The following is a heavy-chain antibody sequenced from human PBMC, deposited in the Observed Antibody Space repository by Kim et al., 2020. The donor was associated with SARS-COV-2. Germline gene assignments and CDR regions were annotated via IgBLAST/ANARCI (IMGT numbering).Heavy chain of an antibody. CDR3: ARWGCSSTGCYIYYYYGMDV. Sequence: SETLSLTCTVSGGSISSGGYYWSWIRQNPGKGLDGIGYTYYSGSTYYNPSIKSRVTISVDTSKNQFSLKLSSVTAADTAVYYDARWGCSSTGCYIYYYYGMDVWGQGTTVTVSS. D-gene: IGHD2-2*02. CDR1: GGSISSGGYY. J-gene: IGHJ6*02. CDR2: TYYSGST. V-gene: IGHV4-31*03.